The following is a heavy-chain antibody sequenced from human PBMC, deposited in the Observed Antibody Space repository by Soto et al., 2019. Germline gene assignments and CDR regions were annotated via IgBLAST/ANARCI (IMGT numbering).Heavy chain of an antibody. V-gene: IGHV3-23*01. Sequence: GLPKRVPCAASGLTFGSSCVSWVRKEPGKGLQWVSTITNNGGGPYYADSVKGRFTISRDNSRNTLYLQMNSLRADDTAVYYCAKRGGAPPRYFDYWGQGTLVTVSS. D-gene: IGHD3-16*01. CDR1: GLTFGSSC. CDR3: AKRGGAPPRYFDY. J-gene: IGHJ4*02. CDR2: ITNNGGGP.